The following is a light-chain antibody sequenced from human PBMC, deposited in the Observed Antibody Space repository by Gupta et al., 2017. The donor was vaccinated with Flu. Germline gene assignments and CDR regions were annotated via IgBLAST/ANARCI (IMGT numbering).Light chain of an antibody. CDR1: QGVSS. CDR3: QQRSNWPPMYT. V-gene: IGKV3-11*01. CDR2: DAS. J-gene: IGKJ2*01. Sequence: DRATLSCRASQGVSSFAWNQQKPGQAPRLLIYDASNRATGIPARFSGSGSGTDFTLTISSLEPEDFAVYYCQQRSNWPPMYTFGQGTKLEIK.